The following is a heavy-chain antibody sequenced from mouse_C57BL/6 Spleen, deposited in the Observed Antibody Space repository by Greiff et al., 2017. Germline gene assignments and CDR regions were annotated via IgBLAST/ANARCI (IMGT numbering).Heavy chain of an antibody. Sequence: VQLQQSGAELVRPGASVKLSCKASGYTFTDYYINWVKQRPGQGLEWIARLYPGSGNPDNNEKFKGKATLTAEKSSSTAYMQLSSLTSEDSAVYFCAETGTSVDWYFDVWGTGTTVTVSS. D-gene: IGHD4-1*01. CDR3: AETGTSVDWYFDV. V-gene: IGHV1-76*01. CDR2: LYPGSGNP. CDR1: GYTFTDYY. J-gene: IGHJ1*03.